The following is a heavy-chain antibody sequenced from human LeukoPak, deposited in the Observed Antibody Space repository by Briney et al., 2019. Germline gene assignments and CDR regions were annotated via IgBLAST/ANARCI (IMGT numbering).Heavy chain of an antibody. CDR1: GYTFTGYS. J-gene: IGHJ5*02. CDR3: ARDLPRFGGWLSA. D-gene: IGHD3-16*01. CDR2: INPNSGGT. V-gene: IGHV1-2*06. Sequence: GASVKVSCKASGYTFTGYSMHWVRQAPGQGLEWMGRINPNSGGTDYAQKFQGRVTIIRDTSISTVYMELNRLRSDDTAVYYCARDLPRFGGWLSAWGQGTLVTVSS.